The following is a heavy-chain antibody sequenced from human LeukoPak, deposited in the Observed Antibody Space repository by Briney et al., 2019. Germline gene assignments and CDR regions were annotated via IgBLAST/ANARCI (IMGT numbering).Heavy chain of an antibody. CDR1: GFTFSSYE. Sequence: GGSLRLSCAASGFTFSSYEMNWVRQAPGKGLEWVSYISSSGRTMYYADSVKGRFTIFRDNAKNSLYLQMNSLRAEDTAIYYCARDRQGSSGYYGGGGDYWGQGTLVTVSS. D-gene: IGHD3-22*01. J-gene: IGHJ4*02. V-gene: IGHV3-48*03. CDR3: ARDRQGSSGYYGGGGDY. CDR2: ISSSGRTM.